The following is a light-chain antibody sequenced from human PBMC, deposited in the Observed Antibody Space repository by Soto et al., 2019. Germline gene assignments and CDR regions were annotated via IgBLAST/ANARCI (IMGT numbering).Light chain of an antibody. J-gene: IGLJ2*01. V-gene: IGLV1-47*01. CDR1: SSNIGSNY. Sequence: QSVLTQPPSASGTPGPRVTISCSGSSSNIGSNYVYWYQQLPGTVPQLLIYRNSERHSGVPDRFSGSKSGTSASLAISGLRSEDDADYYCAAWDDSLSGVVFGGGTKLTVL. CDR3: AAWDDSLSGVV. CDR2: RNS.